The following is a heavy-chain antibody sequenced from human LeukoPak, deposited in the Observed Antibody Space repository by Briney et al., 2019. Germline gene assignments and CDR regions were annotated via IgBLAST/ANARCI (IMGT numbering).Heavy chain of an antibody. CDR2: IYYSGST. CDR3: ARGDSYGDYPTGFDP. V-gene: IGHV4-59*01. Sequence: PSETLSLTCTVSGGSISSYYWSWIRQPPGKGLEWIGYIYYSGSTNYNPSLKSRVTISVDTSKNQFSLKLSSVTAADTAVYYCARGDSYGDYPTGFDPWGQGTLVTVSS. CDR1: GGSISSYY. D-gene: IGHD4-17*01. J-gene: IGHJ5*02.